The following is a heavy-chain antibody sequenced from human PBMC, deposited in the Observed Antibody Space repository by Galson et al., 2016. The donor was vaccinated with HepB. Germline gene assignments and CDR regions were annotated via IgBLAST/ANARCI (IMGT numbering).Heavy chain of an antibody. J-gene: IGHJ5*02. V-gene: IGHV4-39*01. Sequence: SETLSLTCTVAGGSILTSSYYWSWIRQPPGKGPVWIGDAYYSGSTSYNPSHKSRITIAVATSKNQLSLKVTSVTAADTAVYYCARRHGSSWYGWFDPWGQGTLVIVSS. CDR1: GGSILTSSYY. CDR3: ARRHGSSWYGWFDP. CDR2: AYYSGST. D-gene: IGHD6-13*01.